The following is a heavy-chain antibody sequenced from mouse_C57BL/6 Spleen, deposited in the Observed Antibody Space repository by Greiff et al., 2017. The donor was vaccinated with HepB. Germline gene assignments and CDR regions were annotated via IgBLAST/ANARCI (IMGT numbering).Heavy chain of an antibody. J-gene: IGHJ2*01. V-gene: IGHV1-82*01. CDR2: IYPGDGDT. Sequence: QVTLKESGPELVKPGASVKISCKASGYAFSSSWMNWVKQRPGKGLEWIGRIYPGDGDTNYNGKFKGKATLTADKSSSTAYMQLSSLTSEDSAVYFCARGGDYYGSSLFDYWGQGTTLTVSS. CDR3: ARGGDYYGSSLFDY. D-gene: IGHD1-1*01. CDR1: GYAFSSSW.